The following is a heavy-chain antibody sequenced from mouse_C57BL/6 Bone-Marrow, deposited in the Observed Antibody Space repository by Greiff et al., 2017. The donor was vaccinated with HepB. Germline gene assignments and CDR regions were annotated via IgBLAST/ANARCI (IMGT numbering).Heavy chain of an antibody. CDR2: INPSNGGT. CDR3: ARKGFMVTTVYYFDY. D-gene: IGHD2-2*01. Sequence: VQLQQPGTELVKPGASVKLSCKASGYTFTSYWMHWVKQRPGQGLEWIGNINPSNGGTNYNEKFKCKATLTVDKSSSTAYMQLSSLTSEDSAVYYCARKGFMVTTVYYFDYWGQGTTLTVSS. V-gene: IGHV1-53*01. CDR1: GYTFTSYW. J-gene: IGHJ2*01.